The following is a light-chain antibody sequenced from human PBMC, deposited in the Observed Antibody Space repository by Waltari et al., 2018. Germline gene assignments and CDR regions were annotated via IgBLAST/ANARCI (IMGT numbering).Light chain of an antibody. Sequence: DIVMTQSPDSLAVSLGERATINCKSSQSVLYSSNNKNYLAWYQKKPGQHPKLLSYWASTRESGVPDRFSGSGSGTDFTLTISSLQAEDVAVYYCQQYYSTPWTFGQGTKVEIK. J-gene: IGKJ1*01. CDR1: QSVLYSSNNKNY. CDR3: QQYYSTPWT. CDR2: WAS. V-gene: IGKV4-1*01.